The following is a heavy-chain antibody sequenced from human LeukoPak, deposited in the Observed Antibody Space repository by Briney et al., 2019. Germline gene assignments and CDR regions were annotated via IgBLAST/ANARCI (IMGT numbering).Heavy chain of an antibody. J-gene: IGHJ6*02. CDR3: AKDRHRGGYDPDGMDV. CDR2: ISYEGGNK. V-gene: IGHV3-30*18. Sequence: MQGVRQAPGKGLEWVAVISYEGGNKDYSDSVKGRFTISRDNSKSTLYLQLNSLRADDTAVYYCAKDRHRGGYDPDGMDVWGQGTTVTVSS. D-gene: IGHD5-24*01.